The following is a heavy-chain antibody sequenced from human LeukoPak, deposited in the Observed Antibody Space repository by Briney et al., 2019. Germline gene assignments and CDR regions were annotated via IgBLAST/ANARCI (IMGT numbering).Heavy chain of an antibody. J-gene: IGHJ6*03. CDR3: ARVTGALRYYYYMDV. CDR2: IHYSEST. D-gene: IGHD1-26*01. CDR1: GGSISSGGYY. Sequence: SETLSLTCTVSGGSISSGGYYWSWLRQHPGKGLEWIGYIHYSESTYYNPSLKSRVTIAVDTSKNQFSLKLSSVTAADTAVYYCARVTGALRYYYYMDVWGKGTTVTVSS. V-gene: IGHV4-31*03.